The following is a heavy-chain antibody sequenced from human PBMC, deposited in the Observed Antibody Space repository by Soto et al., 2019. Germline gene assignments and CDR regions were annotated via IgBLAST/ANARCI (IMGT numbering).Heavy chain of an antibody. CDR1: GGSISSGGYY. Sequence: PSETLSLTCTVSGGSISSGGYYWSWIRQHPGKGLEWIGYIYYSGSTYYNPSLKSRVTISVDTSKNQFSLKLSSVTAADTAVYYCARGLWFGDLLSFDYWGQGTLVTVSS. V-gene: IGHV4-31*03. J-gene: IGHJ4*02. CDR3: ARGLWFGDLLSFDY. D-gene: IGHD3-10*01. CDR2: IYYSGST.